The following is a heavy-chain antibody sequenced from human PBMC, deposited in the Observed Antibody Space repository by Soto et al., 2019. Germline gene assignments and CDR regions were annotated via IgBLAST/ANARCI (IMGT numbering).Heavy chain of an antibody. Sequence: GGSLRLSCTASGFTFGDYAMSWFRQAPGKGLEWVGFIRSKAYGGTTEYAASVKGRFTISRDDSKSIAYLQMNSLKTEDTAVYYCTRAPIMITFGESPRTYFDYWGQGTLVTVSS. D-gene: IGHD3-16*01. J-gene: IGHJ4*02. CDR2: IRSKAYGGTT. CDR3: TRAPIMITFGESPRTYFDY. CDR1: GFTFGDYA. V-gene: IGHV3-49*03.